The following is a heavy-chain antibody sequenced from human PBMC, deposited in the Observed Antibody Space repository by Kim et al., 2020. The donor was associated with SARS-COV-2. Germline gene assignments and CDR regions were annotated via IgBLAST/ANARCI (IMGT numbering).Heavy chain of an antibody. Sequence: ASVKVSCKLSGYALTQSSMHWVRQTPGKGLEWMGGFDPEDGETIYSQKFQGRVTMSEDTSTDTAYMELRGLRSEDTAVYYCATDEGWISPPLYGSANYRRVFEVWGQGTMVTVSS. J-gene: IGHJ3*01. D-gene: IGHD3-10*01. CDR1: GYALTQSS. CDR2: FDPEDGET. CDR3: ATDEGWISPPLYGSANYRRVFEV. V-gene: IGHV1-24*01.